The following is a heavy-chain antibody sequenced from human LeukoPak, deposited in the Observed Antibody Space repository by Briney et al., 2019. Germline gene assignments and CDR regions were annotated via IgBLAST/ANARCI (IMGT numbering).Heavy chain of an antibody. J-gene: IGHJ4*02. CDR2: ISTYNGDT. D-gene: IGHD2/OR15-2a*01. Sequence: ASAKVSCKASGYTFTDHGINWVRQAPGQGLEWMTWISTYNGDTKSAQKFQGRVTMTTDTFTSTAYMELRSLRLDDTAVYYCARGGQYYDFDHWGQGTLVTVSS. V-gene: IGHV1-18*01. CDR1: GYTFTDHG. CDR3: ARGGQYYDFDH.